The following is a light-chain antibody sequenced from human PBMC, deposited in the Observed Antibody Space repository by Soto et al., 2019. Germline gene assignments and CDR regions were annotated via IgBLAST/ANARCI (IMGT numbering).Light chain of an antibody. J-gene: IGKJ1*01. CDR1: QSVSDT. V-gene: IGKV3-15*01. CDR3: QQYNSWPWT. Sequence: EIVMTQSPATLSVSPGERATLSCRASQSVSDTLTWYQQKPGQAPRLLIHGASTRATGIPARFSGSGSGTAFPLTISSLQSEDSAVYYCQQYNSWPWTFGQGTKVEIK. CDR2: GAS.